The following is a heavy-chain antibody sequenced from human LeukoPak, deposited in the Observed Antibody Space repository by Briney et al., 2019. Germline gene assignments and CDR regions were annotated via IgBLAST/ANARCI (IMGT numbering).Heavy chain of an antibody. J-gene: IGHJ6*03. CDR1: GYTFTSYA. D-gene: IGHD4-17*01. V-gene: IGHV7-4-1*02. CDR2: INTNTGKP. Sequence: ASVKVSCKASGYTFTSYAMNWVRQAPGQGLEWMGWINTNTGKPTYSQGFTGRFVFSLDTSVSTAYLQISSLKAEDTAVYYCARGIGDYGDYDSPYYYYYYMNVWGKGTTVTVSS. CDR3: ARGIGDYGDYDSPYYYYYYMNV.